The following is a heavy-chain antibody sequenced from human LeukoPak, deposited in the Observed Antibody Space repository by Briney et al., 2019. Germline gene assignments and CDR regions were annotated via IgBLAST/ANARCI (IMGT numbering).Heavy chain of an antibody. CDR3: ARGRGIAVAWTDY. Sequence: GGSLRLSCAASGFTFSSYGMHWVRQAPGKGLEWVAVIWYDGSNQDYADSVKGRFTIFRDNTKNTLYLQMNSLRAEDTAVYYCARGRGIAVAWTDYWGQGTLVTVSS. D-gene: IGHD6-19*01. V-gene: IGHV3-33*01. CDR1: GFTFSSYG. J-gene: IGHJ4*02. CDR2: IWYDGSNQ.